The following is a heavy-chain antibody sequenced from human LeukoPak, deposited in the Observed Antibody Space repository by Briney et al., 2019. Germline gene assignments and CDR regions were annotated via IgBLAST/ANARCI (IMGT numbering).Heavy chain of an antibody. J-gene: IGHJ4*02. V-gene: IGHV3-23*01. D-gene: IGHD2-15*01. CDR2: IRSNGATP. Sequence: GGSLTLSCAASGFSFSSFAMTWVRQAPGKGLEWVSTIRSNGATPYNADSVMGRSTISRDRPNNTLYLQMNSLRAEDTAVYYCATGGRSGVAFESWGQGTLVTVSS. CDR3: ATGGRSGVAFES. CDR1: GFSFSSFA.